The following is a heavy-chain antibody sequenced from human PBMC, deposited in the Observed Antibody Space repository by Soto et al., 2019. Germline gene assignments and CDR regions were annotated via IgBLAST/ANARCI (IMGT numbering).Heavy chain of an antibody. CDR3: AAFHVLLWFGESPNRHLQY. D-gene: IGHD3-10*01. J-gene: IGHJ4*02. Sequence: SETLSLTCAVYGGTFSGYYWSWISQPPGKGLEWIGEINHSGSTNYSPSLKSRVAISVDTSKNQFSLKLSSVTAADTAVYYCAAFHVLLWFGESPNRHLQYWGQGTLVTVSP. CDR2: INHSGST. V-gene: IGHV4-34*08. CDR1: GGTFSGYY.